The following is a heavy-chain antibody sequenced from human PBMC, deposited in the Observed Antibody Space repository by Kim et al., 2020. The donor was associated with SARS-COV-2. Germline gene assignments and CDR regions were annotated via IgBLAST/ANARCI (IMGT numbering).Heavy chain of an antibody. D-gene: IGHD3-22*01. CDR3: AGSGYLGYYFDY. Sequence: THHNPSRRSRVTISVDTSKHHCALKLSSVTAADTAVYYCAGSGYLGYYFDYWGQGTLVTVSS. V-gene: IGHV4-34*01. J-gene: IGHJ4*02. CDR2: T.